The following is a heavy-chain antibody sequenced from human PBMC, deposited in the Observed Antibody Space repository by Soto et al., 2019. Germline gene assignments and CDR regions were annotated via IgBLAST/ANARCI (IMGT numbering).Heavy chain of an antibody. CDR1: GGTFSSYT. Sequence: GASVKVSCKASGGTFSSYTISWVRQAPGQGLEWMERIIPILGIANYAQKLQGRVTITADKSTSTAYMELSSLRSEDTAVYLCALGYCRSNRGYYMLWGQGTLVSVSS. J-gene: IGHJ4*02. V-gene: IGHV1-69*02. CDR2: IIPILGIA. CDR3: ALGYCRSNRGYYML. D-gene: IGHD2-2*01.